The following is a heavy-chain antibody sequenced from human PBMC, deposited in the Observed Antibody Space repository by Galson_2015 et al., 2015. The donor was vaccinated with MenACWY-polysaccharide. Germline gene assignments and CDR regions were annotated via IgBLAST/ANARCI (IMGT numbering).Heavy chain of an antibody. D-gene: IGHD1-26*01. CDR3: ARVEKYSGSFYILY. Sequence: IRSGYFWGWIRQPPGKGLEWIASIFHSGTTYYNPSLKSRVTISVDTSKNQISLKLSSVTAADTAVYYCARVEKYSGSFYILYWGQGTLVTVSS. V-gene: IGHV4-38-2*02. J-gene: IGHJ4*02. CDR1: IRSGYF. CDR2: IFHSGTT.